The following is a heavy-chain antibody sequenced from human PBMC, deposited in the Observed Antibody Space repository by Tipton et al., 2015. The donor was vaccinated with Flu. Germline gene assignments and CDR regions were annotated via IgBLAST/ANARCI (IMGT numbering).Heavy chain of an antibody. CDR1: GGPFSGYY. D-gene: IGHD3-22*01. CDR2: INHSGST. V-gene: IGHV4-34*01. CDR3: ARGVYDSSGYYYGLGY. J-gene: IGHJ4*02. Sequence: TLSLTCVVYGGPFSGYYWSWIRQPPGKGLEWIGEINHSGSTNYNPSLKSRVTISVDTSKNQFSLKLSSVTAADTAVYYCARGVYDSSGYYYGLGYWGQGTLVTVPS.